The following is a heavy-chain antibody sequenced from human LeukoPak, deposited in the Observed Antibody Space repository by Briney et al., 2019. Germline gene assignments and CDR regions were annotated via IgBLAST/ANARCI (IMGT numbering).Heavy chain of an antibody. CDR1: GFPFNSFW. CDR3: ARGGVSPVDH. Sequence: GGSLRLSCAASGFPFNSFWMHWVRQAPGKGLVWVSDMNEYSTTIRYADSVRGRFTISRDNAKSILYLQMDNLRAEDTAMYFCARGGVSPVDHWGERTLVTVSS. J-gene: IGHJ4*02. V-gene: IGHV3-74*01. CDR2: MNEYSTTI. D-gene: IGHD3-16*01.